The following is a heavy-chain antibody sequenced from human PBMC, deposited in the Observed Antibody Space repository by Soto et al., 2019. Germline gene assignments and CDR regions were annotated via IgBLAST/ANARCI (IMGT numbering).Heavy chain of an antibody. CDR2: IIPIFGTA. Sequence: SVKVSCKASGGTFSSYASSWVRQAPGQGLEWMGGIIPIFGTANYAQKFQGRVTITADESTSTAYMELSSLRSEDTAVYYCASVSPGGYNPDYWGQGTLVTVSS. J-gene: IGHJ4*02. CDR1: GGTFSSYA. CDR3: ASVSPGGYNPDY. V-gene: IGHV1-69*13. D-gene: IGHD5-12*01.